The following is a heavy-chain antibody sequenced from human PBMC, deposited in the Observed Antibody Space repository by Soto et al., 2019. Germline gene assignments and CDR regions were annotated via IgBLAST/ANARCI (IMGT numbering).Heavy chain of an antibody. CDR3: ARAGIYYWSGGFDY. J-gene: IGHJ4*02. CDR2: KRNDGSNE. CDR1: GFTFSNYG. V-gene: IGHV3-33*01. D-gene: IGHD2-8*01. Sequence: QAQLVESGGGVVQPGRSLRLSCAASGFTFSNYGMHWVRQVPGKGLEWVACKRNDGSNEIYVDSVKGRFTISRDNSKNTLYLQMNSLRDEDTAMYYCARAGIYYWSGGFDYWGQGTLVTVSS.